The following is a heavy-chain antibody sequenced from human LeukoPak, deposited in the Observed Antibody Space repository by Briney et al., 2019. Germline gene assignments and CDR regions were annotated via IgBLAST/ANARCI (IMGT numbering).Heavy chain of an antibody. CDR3: AKDYDMLMGSLDY. J-gene: IGHJ4*02. Sequence: PGGSLRLSCAASGFTFDSSAMSWVRQAPGKGLEWVSTITDTGDSTHYADSVKGRFTISRDNSKNTLYLQMNSLRTEDTAVYYCAKDYDMLMGSLDYWGQGTLVTVSS. CDR2: ITDTGDST. D-gene: IGHD3-9*01. V-gene: IGHV3-23*01. CDR1: GFTFDSSA.